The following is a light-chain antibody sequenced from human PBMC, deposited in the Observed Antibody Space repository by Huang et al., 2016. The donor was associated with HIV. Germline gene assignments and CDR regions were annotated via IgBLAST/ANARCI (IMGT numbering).Light chain of an antibody. J-gene: IGKJ2*01. Sequence: EIVLTQSPGTLSLSPGERATLSGRASQGGSSSNLAWYQQKPGQAPRLLIYGASSRATGIPDRFSGSESGTDFTLTISRLEPEDFAVYFCQQYGSSPRGTFGQGTKLEIK. V-gene: IGKV3-20*01. CDR3: QQYGSSPRGT. CDR2: GAS. CDR1: QGGSSSN.